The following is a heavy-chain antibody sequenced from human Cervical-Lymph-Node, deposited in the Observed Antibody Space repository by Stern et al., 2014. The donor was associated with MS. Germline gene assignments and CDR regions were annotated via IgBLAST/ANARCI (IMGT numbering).Heavy chain of an antibody. J-gene: IGHJ2*01. Sequence: QVQLVESGPGLVKPSETLSLTCTVSGGAVSDYYWTWIRQRPGKGLEWIGYISDTGTTNNNPSLHSRVTITLDTSQNQVSLRLRSVTAADTAVYYCARDPSTTASDWFFDLWGRGSLVTVSS. CDR3: ARDPSTTASDWFFDL. V-gene: IGHV4-59*02. CDR1: GGAVSDYY. CDR2: ISDTGTT. D-gene: IGHD2-21*02.